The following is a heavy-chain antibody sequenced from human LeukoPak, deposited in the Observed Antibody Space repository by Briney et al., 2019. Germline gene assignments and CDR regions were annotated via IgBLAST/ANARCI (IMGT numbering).Heavy chain of an antibody. D-gene: IGHD6-19*01. CDR3: ASRRSGWYYFYY. CDR1: GGSISSYY. J-gene: IGHJ4*02. V-gene: IGHV4-59*08. Sequence: PSETLSLTCTVSGGSISSYYWSWIRQPPGKGLEWIGYIYDSGTTNYNPSLKSRVTISVDTSKNQFSLTLSSVTAADTAVYYCASRRSGWYYFYYWGQGILVTVSS. CDR2: IYDSGTT.